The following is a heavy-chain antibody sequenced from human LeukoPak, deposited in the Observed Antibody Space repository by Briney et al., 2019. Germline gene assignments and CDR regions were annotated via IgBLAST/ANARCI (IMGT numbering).Heavy chain of an antibody. J-gene: IGHJ4*02. V-gene: IGHV1-8*02. D-gene: IGHD3-3*01. CDR3: AIGYDFWSGYDY. CDR2: MNPNSGNT. Sequence: ASVKVSCKASGYTFTNFGISWVRQATGQGLEWMGWMNPNSGNTGYAQKFQGRVTMTRNTSISTAYMELSSLRSEDTAVYYCAIGYDFWSGYDYWGQGTLVTVSS. CDR1: GYTFTNFG.